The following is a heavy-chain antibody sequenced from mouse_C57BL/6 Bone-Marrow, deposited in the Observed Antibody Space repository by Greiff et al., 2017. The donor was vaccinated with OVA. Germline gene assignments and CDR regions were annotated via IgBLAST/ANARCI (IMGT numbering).Heavy chain of an antibody. CDR3: TRSYRNYGDFDY. D-gene: IGHD2-5*01. V-gene: IGHV1-15*01. Sequence: QVQLQQSGAELVRPGASVTLSCKASGYTFTDYEMPWVKQTPVHGLEWIGAIDPETGGTASNQKFKGQAILTADNSSSTAYMELRSLTSEDSAVYYCTRSYRNYGDFDYWGQGTTRTVSS. J-gene: IGHJ2*01. CDR2: IDPETGGT. CDR1: GYTFTDYE.